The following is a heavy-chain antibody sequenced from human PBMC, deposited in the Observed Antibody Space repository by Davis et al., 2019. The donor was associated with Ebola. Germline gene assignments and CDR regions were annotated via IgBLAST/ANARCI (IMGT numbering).Heavy chain of an antibody. J-gene: IGHJ4*02. D-gene: IGHD1-26*01. CDR1: GYSISSGYY. CDR2: MFHSGNT. CDR3: TRSGSYRLNFDF. Sequence: SETLSLTCTVSGYSISSGYYWGWIRQPPGKGLECIAYMFHSGNTLYNPSLRSRVTMSVDTSKNQFSLSLSSVTAPDTAVYYCTRSGSYRLNFDFWGQGTLVTVSS. V-gene: IGHV4-38-2*02.